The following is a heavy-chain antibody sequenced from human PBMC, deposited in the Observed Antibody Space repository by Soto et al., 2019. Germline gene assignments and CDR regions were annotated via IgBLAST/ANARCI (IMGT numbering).Heavy chain of an antibody. V-gene: IGHV3-53*01. J-gene: IGHJ3*02. CDR1: GFAASGNY. Sequence: LRLSCAASGFAASGNYMTWVRQPPRKGLEWVSVIHTDGTTFYADSTKGRFTISRDTSKNTVSLHMTNLRVDDTAVYYCVRAPFPAGTHTNNAFDIWGQGTMVTVSS. CDR3: VRAPFPAGTHTNNAFDI. D-gene: IGHD3-10*01. CDR2: IHTDGTT.